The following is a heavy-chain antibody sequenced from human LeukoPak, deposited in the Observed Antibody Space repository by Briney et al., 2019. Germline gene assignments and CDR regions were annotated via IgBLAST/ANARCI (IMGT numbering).Heavy chain of an antibody. CDR2: IYHSGST. J-gene: IGHJ3*02. D-gene: IGHD1-1*01. V-gene: IGHV4-38-2*02. Sequence: SETLSLTCTVSGYSISSGYYWGWIRQPPGKGLEWIGSIYHSGSTYYNPSLKSRVTISVDTSKNQFSLKLSSVTAADTAVYYCARLLERRSDAFDIWGQGTMVTVSS. CDR1: GYSISSGYY. CDR3: ARLLERRSDAFDI.